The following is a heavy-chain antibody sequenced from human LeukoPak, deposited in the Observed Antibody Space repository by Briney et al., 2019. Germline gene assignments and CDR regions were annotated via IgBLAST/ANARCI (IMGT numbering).Heavy chain of an antibody. CDR3: ARGGTTYFSGSATHP. CDR1: GGSFSGFF. Sequence: PSETLSLTCGVSGGSFSGFFWTWIRQSPGRGLEWIGEINRRGTTYYNPSLGSRLAISLDTSRNQFFLNLTSVTAADTAVYFCARGGTTYFSGSATHPWGQGTLVTVSS. CDR2: INRRGTT. V-gene: IGHV4-34*01. D-gene: IGHD3-10*01. J-gene: IGHJ5*02.